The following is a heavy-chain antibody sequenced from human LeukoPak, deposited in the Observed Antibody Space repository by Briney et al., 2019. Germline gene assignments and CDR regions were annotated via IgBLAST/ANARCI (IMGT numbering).Heavy chain of an antibody. V-gene: IGHV4-39*01. CDR2: IYYSGST. CDR1: GGSISSSSYY. CDR3: ARQDGGYYYYYYMDV. Sequence: PSETLSLTCTVSGGSISSSSYYWGWIRQPPGKGLEWIGSIYYSGSTYYNPSLKSRVTISVDTSKNQFSLKLSSVTAAETAVYYCARQDGGYYYYYYMDVWGKGTTLTVSS. J-gene: IGHJ6*03.